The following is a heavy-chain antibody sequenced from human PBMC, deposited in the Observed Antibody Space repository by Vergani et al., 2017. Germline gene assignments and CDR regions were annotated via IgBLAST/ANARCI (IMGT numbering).Heavy chain of an antibody. D-gene: IGHD3-3*01. V-gene: IGHV4-59*01. Sequence: QVQLQESGPGLVKSSETLSLTCTVSGGSISDYYWNWLRQPPGEGLEWIGYIYKSGSSTYNPSLKGRVTISADTSKNQFSLKLTSVTAADTALYYCARHGGSGNYYHLFDSWGQGTLVIVSS. J-gene: IGHJ4*02. CDR3: ARHGGSGNYYHLFDS. CDR2: IYKSGSS. CDR1: GGSISDYY.